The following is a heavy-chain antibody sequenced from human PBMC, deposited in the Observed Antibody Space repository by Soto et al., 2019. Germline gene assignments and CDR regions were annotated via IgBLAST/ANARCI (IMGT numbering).Heavy chain of an antibody. D-gene: IGHD1-26*01. CDR3: ARDFVTGIVGATKKYYYCGMDV. Sequence: QVQLQESGPGQVKPSQTLSLTCTVSGGSISSGGYYWSWIRQHPGKGLEWIGYIYYSGSTYYNPSLKSRVTISVDTSKNQFSLKLSSVTAADTAVYYCARDFVTGIVGATKKYYYCGMDVWGQGTTVTVSS. CDR2: IYYSGST. CDR1: GGSISSGGYY. V-gene: IGHV4-31*03. J-gene: IGHJ6*02.